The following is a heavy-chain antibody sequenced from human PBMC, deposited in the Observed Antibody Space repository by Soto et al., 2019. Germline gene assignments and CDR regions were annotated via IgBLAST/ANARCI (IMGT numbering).Heavy chain of an antibody. CDR1: GFTFSNYA. CDR3: AKSTHYNGNSPPDY. J-gene: IGHJ4*02. V-gene: IGHV3-23*01. D-gene: IGHD3-10*01. CDR2: VSGGGDGT. Sequence: GGSLRLSCTASGFTFSNYAMNWVRQAPGKGLEWVSIVSGGGDGTNYADSVKGRFTFSRDNSKNTLYLQMNSLRAEDTAVYYCAKSTHYNGNSPPDYWGQGTLVTVSS.